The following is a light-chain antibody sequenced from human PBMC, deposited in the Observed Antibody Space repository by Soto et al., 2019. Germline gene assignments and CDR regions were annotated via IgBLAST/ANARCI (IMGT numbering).Light chain of an antibody. CDR3: QQYATSPYT. J-gene: IGKJ4*01. V-gene: IGKV3-20*01. CDR1: QSVWKYY. Sequence: ENVFTQSPGTLSLSPGEGATLSCRASQSVWKYYLAWYQQKPGQAPRLLVYGASSRAAGIPDRFSGSGSGTDFTLTISRLEPEDFAVYYCQQYATSPYTFGGGTKVDIK. CDR2: GAS.